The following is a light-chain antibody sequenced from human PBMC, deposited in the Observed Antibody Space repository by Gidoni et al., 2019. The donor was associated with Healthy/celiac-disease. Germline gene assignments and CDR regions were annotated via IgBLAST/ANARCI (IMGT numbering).Light chain of an antibody. V-gene: IGKV1-5*03. Sequence: DIQMTQSPSTLSASVGDRVTITCRASQSISSWLAGYHQKPGKAPKLLIYKASSLDSGVPSRFSGRGSGTEFTLSIRSLQPYDFATYYCQQYNSYSWTFGQGTKVEIK. CDR2: KAS. J-gene: IGKJ1*01. CDR3: QQYNSYSWT. CDR1: QSISSW.